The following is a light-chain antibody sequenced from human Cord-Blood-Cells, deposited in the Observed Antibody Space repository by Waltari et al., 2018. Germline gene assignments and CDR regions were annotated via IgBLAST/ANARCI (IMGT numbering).Light chain of an antibody. CDR2: DVS. J-gene: IGLJ3*02. Sequence: QSALTQPASVSGSPGQSITISCTGTSSDVGRYNYVSWYQQHPGKAPKLMIYDVSNRPSGVSNRFSGSKSGNTASLTISGLQAEDEADYYCSSYTSSSTLVFGGETKLTVL. CDR3: SSYTSSSTLV. CDR1: SSDVGRYNY. V-gene: IGLV2-14*01.